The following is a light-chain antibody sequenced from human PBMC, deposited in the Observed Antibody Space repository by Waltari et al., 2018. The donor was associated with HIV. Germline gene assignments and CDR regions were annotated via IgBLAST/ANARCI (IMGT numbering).Light chain of an antibody. V-gene: IGLV2-14*03. CDR3: SSYTSSGPRYVL. CDR1: SGDVGGYNF. CDR2: NVN. Sequence: QSALTQPASASGSPGQSITISCTGTSGDVGGYNFVSWYQKHPGKAPKLIIYNVNSRPSGVSIRFSGSRSANTASLTISGLQAEDEADYFCSSYTSSGPRYVLFGGGTRLTVL. J-gene: IGLJ2*01.